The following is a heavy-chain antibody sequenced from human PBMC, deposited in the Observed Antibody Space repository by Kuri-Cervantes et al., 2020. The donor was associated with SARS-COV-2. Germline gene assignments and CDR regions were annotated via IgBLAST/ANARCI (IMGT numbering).Heavy chain of an antibody. V-gene: IGHV3-13*03. Sequence: GGSLRLYCAACGFTFSSYDMHWVRQATGKGLEWVSAIGTAGDTYYPGSVKGQFTISRDNSRNTVYLQMNSLRREDTAVYYCAREGPHSTSSEVDYWGQGTLVTVSS. J-gene: IGHJ4*02. CDR1: GFTFSSYD. CDR3: AREGPHSTSSEVDY. CDR2: IGTAGDT. D-gene: IGHD2-2*01.